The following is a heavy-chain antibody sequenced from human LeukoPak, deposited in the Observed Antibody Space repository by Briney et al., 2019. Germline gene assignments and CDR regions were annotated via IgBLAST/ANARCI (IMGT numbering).Heavy chain of an antibody. J-gene: IGHJ6*02. CDR3: ARDLSAMEYYYGMDV. V-gene: IGHV1-69*13. CDR2: IIPIFGTA. CDR1: GGTFNSYA. Sequence: GASVKVSCKASGGTFNSYAISWVRQAPGQGLEWMGGIIPIFGTANYAQKFQGRVTITADESTSTAYMELSSLRSEDTAVYYCARDLSAMEYYYGMDVWGQGTTVTVSS. D-gene: IGHD3-3*01.